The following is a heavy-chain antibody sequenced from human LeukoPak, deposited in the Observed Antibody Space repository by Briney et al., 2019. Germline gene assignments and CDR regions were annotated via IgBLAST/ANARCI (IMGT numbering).Heavy chain of an antibody. J-gene: IGHJ6*02. Sequence: GGSLRLSCAASRFIFSSYAMSWVRQAPGKGLEWVSSISSSGGTTYYADSVKGRFTISRENSKNTLYLQMKSLRVEDTAVYYCAKGSAPPEVPFYYGMDVWGQGTTVTVSS. D-gene: IGHD3-3*01. CDR1: RFIFSSYA. V-gene: IGHV3-23*01. CDR2: ISSSGGTT. CDR3: AKGSAPPEVPFYYGMDV.